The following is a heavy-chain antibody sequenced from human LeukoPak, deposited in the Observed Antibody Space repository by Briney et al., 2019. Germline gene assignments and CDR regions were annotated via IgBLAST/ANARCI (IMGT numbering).Heavy chain of an antibody. Sequence: ASVKVSCKASGYTFTNYGVSWVRQAPGQGLEWMGWIIVYNGNTNYAQSLQGRVTMTTDTSTSTAYMELRSLRSDDTAVYYCARDAVAGTWWFDPWGQGTLVTVSS. D-gene: IGHD6-19*01. CDR1: GYTFTNYG. V-gene: IGHV1-18*01. CDR3: ARDAVAGTWWFDP. J-gene: IGHJ5*02. CDR2: IIVYNGNT.